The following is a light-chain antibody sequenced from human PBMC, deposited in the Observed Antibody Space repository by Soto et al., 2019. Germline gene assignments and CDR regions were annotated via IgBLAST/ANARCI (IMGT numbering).Light chain of an antibody. CDR2: DVS. V-gene: IGLV2-14*03. CDR1: SSDVGGYNS. Sequence: QSALTQPASVSGSPGQSITISCTGTSSDVGGYNSVSWYQQHPGKAPQLMIYDVSYRPSGVSDRFSGSKSGNTASLTISGLQAVDEADYYCSSYISSGTRVFGGGTKLTVL. J-gene: IGLJ3*02. CDR3: SSYISSGTRV.